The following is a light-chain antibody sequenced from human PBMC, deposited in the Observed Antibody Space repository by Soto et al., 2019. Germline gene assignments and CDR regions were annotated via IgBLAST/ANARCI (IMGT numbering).Light chain of an antibody. CDR2: EVT. CDR1: SSDVGSYNL. J-gene: IGLJ2*01. Sequence: QSALTQPASVSGSPGQSITISCTGTSSDVGSYNLVSWYQHHPGKAPKVMIYEVTKRPSGVPNRFSGSNSGNTASLTISGLQAEDEADYYCCSYAGSGTFVFGGGTKVTVL. V-gene: IGLV2-23*02. CDR3: CSYAGSGTFV.